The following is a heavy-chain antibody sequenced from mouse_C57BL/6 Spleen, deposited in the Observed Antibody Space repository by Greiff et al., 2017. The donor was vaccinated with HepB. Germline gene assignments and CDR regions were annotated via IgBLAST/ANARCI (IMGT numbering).Heavy chain of an antibody. Sequence: EVKLVESGGGLVKPGGSLKLSCAASGFTFSDYGMHWVRQAPEKGLEWVAYISSGSSTIYYADTVKGRFTISRDNAKNTLFLQMTSLRSEDTAMYYCARDREAYDYYAMDYWGQGTSVTVSS. D-gene: IGHD6-5*01. CDR3: ARDREAYDYYAMDY. CDR2: ISSGSSTI. CDR1: GFTFSDYG. J-gene: IGHJ4*01. V-gene: IGHV5-17*01.